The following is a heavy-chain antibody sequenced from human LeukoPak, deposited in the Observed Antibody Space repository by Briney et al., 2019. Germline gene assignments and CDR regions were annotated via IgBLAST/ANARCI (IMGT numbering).Heavy chain of an antibody. J-gene: IGHJ4*02. Sequence: INTNTGGTNNAQVFQGRGTLTRDTSISTVYMELNRLRSDDTAVYYCLRGMGTSTSRHFDYWGQGTLVTVSS. V-gene: IGHV1-2*02. CDR2: INTNTGGT. CDR3: LRGMGTSTSRHFDY. D-gene: IGHD1-1*01.